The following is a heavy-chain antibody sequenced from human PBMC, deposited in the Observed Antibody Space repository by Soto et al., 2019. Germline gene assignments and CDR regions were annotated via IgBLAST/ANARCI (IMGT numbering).Heavy chain of an antibody. D-gene: IGHD3-3*01. J-gene: IGHJ4*02. CDR2: IKEDGSER. CDR3: ARDVGPVTIFGEALSGYFDF. V-gene: IGHV3-7*03. CDR1: GFSFGTYW. Sequence: GGSLRLSCAVSGFSFGTYWMSWVRQAPGKGLEWLASIKEDGSERYYLDSVKGRVTISRDNAKDSLSLQMNSLRGEDTAFYYCARDVGPVTIFGEALSGYFDFWGQGTLVTVSS.